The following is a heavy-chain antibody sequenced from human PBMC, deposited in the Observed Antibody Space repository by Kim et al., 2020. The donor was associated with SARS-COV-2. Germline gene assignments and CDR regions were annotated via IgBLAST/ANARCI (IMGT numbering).Heavy chain of an antibody. J-gene: IGHJ6*02. CDR1: GGSISSYY. CDR3: ARDRALFRSLGYCSSTSCYDHGMDV. CDR2: IYYSGST. Sequence: SETLSLTCTVSGGSISSYYWSWIRQPPGKGLEWIGYIYYSGSTNYNPSLKSRVTISVDTSKNQFSPKLSSVTAADTAVYYCARDRALFRSLGYCSSTSCYDHGMDVWGQGTTVTVSS. D-gene: IGHD2-2*01. V-gene: IGHV4-59*01.